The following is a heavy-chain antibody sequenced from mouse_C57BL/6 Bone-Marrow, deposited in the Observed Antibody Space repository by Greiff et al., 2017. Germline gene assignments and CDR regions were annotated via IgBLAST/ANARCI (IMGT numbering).Heavy chain of an antibody. CDR1: GFNIKDDY. Sequence: EVQLQQSGAELVRPGASVKLSCTASGFNIKDDYMHWVKQRPEQGLEWIGWIDPENGDTEYASKFQGKATITADTSSNTAYLQLSSLTSEDSAVYYCARKDSSGYGRAYWGQGTLVTVSA. J-gene: IGHJ3*01. D-gene: IGHD3-2*02. CDR3: ARKDSSGYGRAY. CDR2: IDPENGDT. V-gene: IGHV14-4*01.